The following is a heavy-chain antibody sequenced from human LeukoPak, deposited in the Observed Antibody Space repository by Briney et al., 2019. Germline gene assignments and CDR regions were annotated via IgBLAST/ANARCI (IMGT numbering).Heavy chain of an antibody. CDR3: ARDVIVKYDAFDI. V-gene: IGHV4-59*01. D-gene: IGHD3-22*01. CDR2: IYYSGST. CDR1: GGSISSYY. J-gene: IGHJ3*02. Sequence: SETLSLTCTVSGGSISSYYWSWIRQPPGKGLEWIGYIYYSGSTNYNPSLKSRVTISVDTSKNQFSLKLRSVTAAETDVYYCARDVIVKYDAFDIWGQGTMVTVSS.